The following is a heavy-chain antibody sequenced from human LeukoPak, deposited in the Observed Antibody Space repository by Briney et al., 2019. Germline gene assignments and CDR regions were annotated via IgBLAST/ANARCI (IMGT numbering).Heavy chain of an antibody. CDR1: GFTVSSNY. CDR3: AREGYSSGWEGHYYYGMDV. J-gene: IGHJ6*02. D-gene: IGHD6-19*01. Sequence: SGGSLRLSCAASGFTVSSNYMGWVRQAPGKGLEWVSVIYSGGSTYYADSVKGRFTISRDNSKNTLYLQMNSLRAEDTAVYYCAREGYSSGWEGHYYYGMDVWGQGTTVTVSS. V-gene: IGHV3-53*01. CDR2: IYSGGST.